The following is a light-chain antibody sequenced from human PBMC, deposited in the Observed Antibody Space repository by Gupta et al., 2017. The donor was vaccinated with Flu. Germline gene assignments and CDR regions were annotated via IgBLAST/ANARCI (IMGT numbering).Light chain of an antibody. Sequence: DIVMTQSPDSLAVSLGERAIINCKSSQSVLYNSNNKNYLAWYQQTPGQPPKLLIYWASTRESGVPDRFSGSGSGTDFTLTISSLQAEDVAVYYCQQEYSTPLTFGGGTKVEIK. V-gene: IGKV4-1*01. CDR3: QQEYSTPLT. CDR2: WAS. CDR1: QSVLYNSNNKNY. J-gene: IGKJ4*01.